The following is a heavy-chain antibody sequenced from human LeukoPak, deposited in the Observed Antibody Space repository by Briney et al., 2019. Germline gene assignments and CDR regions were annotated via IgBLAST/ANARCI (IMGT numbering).Heavy chain of an antibody. J-gene: IGHJ3*02. Sequence: SETLSLTCTVSGGSISGHYWSWIRQSPGKRLEWIGYIYYSGNTNYNPSLKSRVTISVDTSKKQFSLKLSSVTAADTAFYYCARYIVSYPHDAFDIWGQGTMVTVSS. CDR3: ARYIVSYPHDAFDI. D-gene: IGHD1-26*01. CDR1: GGSISGHY. CDR2: IYYSGNT. V-gene: IGHV4-59*11.